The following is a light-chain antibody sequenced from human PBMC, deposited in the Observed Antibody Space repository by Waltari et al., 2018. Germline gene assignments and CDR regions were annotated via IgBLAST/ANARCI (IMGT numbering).Light chain of an antibody. Sequence: QSALTQPPSVSGSPGQSITLPCTGTSSDAGAYDYVSWYQQHPGKAPKLILYDVSNRPLEVSHRFSGSKSGNTASLTISGLQADDEAEYYCGSYTSSTTLAFGTGTKVTVL. J-gene: IGLJ1*01. CDR3: GSYTSSTTLA. CDR1: SSDAGAYDY. CDR2: DVS. V-gene: IGLV2-14*03.